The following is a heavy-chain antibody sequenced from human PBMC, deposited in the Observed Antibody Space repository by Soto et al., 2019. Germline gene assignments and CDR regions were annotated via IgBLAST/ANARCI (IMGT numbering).Heavy chain of an antibody. CDR1: GSTLTDLS. V-gene: IGHV1-24*01. J-gene: IGHJ5*02. CDR2: FDPEDGET. Sequence: ASVKVSCQVSGSTLTDLSMHWVRQAPGKGLEWMGGFDPEDGETMYAQKFQGRVTMTEDTSTDTAYMELSSLRSEDTAVYYCATGQFDCSSTSCYGRGRVYNWFDPWGQGTLVTVS. D-gene: IGHD2-2*01. CDR3: ATGQFDCSSTSCYGRGRVYNWFDP.